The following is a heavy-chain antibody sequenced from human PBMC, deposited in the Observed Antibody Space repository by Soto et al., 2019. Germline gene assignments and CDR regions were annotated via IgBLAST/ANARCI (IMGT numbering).Heavy chain of an antibody. D-gene: IGHD5-18*01. CDR3: TAWRIQLWVGPSRYYYMDV. CDR1: GFTFSNAW. Sequence: EVQLVESGGGLVKPGGSLRLSCAASGFTFSNAWMSWVRQAPGKGLEWVGRIKSKTDGGTTDYAAPVKGRFTISRDDSNNTLYLQMNSLKTEDTAVYYCTAWRIQLWVGPSRYYYMDVWGKGTTVTVSS. V-gene: IGHV3-15*01. CDR2: IKSKTDGGTT. J-gene: IGHJ6*03.